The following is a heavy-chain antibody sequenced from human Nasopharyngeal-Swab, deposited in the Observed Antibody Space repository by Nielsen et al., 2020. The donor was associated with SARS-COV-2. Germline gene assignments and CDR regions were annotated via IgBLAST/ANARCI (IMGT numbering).Heavy chain of an antibody. CDR2: IWFDGSNK. V-gene: IGHV3-33*01. J-gene: IGHJ4*02. CDR3: ARDAGVTTSALDYFDY. D-gene: IGHD4-17*01. CDR1: GFTFSSYA. Sequence: GGSLRLSCAASGFTFSSYAIHWVRQAPGKGLEWVAVIWFDGSNKYYADSVKGRFTISRDNSKNTVYLQMNSLRGEDTAMYFCARDAGVTTSALDYFDYWGQGTLVTVSS.